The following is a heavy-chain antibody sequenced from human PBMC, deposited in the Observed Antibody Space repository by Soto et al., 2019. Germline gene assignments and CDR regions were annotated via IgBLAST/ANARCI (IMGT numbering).Heavy chain of an antibody. J-gene: IGHJ6*02. Sequence: GGSLRLSCAASGFTFISYAMSSVLQAPWKGLEWVSAISGSGGSTYYADSVKGRLTISRDNSTTTLYLQMNSLRAEDTAVYYLAKGMANFYCDSSGYSSDSYCYYGMEVWGQGTTVTISS. CDR3: AKGMANFYCDSSGYSSDSYCYYGMEV. CDR2: ISGSGGST. V-gene: IGHV3-23*01. CDR1: GFTFISYA. D-gene: IGHD3-22*01.